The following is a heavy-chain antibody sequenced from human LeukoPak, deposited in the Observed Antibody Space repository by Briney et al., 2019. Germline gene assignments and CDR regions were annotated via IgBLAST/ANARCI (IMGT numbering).Heavy chain of an antibody. J-gene: IGHJ6*02. Sequence: GGSLRLSCAASGFTFSSYGMHWVRQAPGKGLVWVSRINSDGSSTSYADSVKGRFTISRDNAKNTLYLQMNSLRAEDTAVYYCTGYYYDSSGLPQETYYYYGMDVWGQGTTVTVSS. CDR2: INSDGSST. D-gene: IGHD3-22*01. CDR3: TGYYYDSSGLPQETYYYYGMDV. V-gene: IGHV3-74*01. CDR1: GFTFSSYG.